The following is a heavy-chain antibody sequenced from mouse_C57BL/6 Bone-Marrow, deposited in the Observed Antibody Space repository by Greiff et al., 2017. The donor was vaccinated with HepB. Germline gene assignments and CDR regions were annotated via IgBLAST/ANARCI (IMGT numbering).Heavy chain of an antibody. CDR1: GFTFSSYG. J-gene: IGHJ1*03. D-gene: IGHD2-4*01. CDR3: ARHFYDYPYWYFDV. CDR2: ISSGGSYT. Sequence: EVQRVESGGDLVKPGGSLKLSCAASGFTFSSYGMSWVRQTPDKRLEWVATISSGGSYTYYPDSVKGRFTISRDNAKNTLYLQMSSLKSEDTAMYYCARHFYDYPYWYFDVWGTGTTVTVSS. V-gene: IGHV5-6*01.